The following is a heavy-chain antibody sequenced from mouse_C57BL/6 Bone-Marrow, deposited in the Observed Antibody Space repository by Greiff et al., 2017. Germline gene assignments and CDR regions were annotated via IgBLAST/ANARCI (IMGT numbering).Heavy chain of an antibody. CDR3: ARSRYYYGRSPWYFDV. J-gene: IGHJ1*03. CDR1: GYTFTSYW. CDR2: IHPNSGST. V-gene: IGHV1-64*01. Sequence: QVQLQQPGAELVKPGASVQLSCKASGYTFTSYWMHWLTQRPGQGLEWIGMIHPNSGSTNYNETFKSKATLTVDTSSSTAYMQLSSLTSEDSAVYYCARSRYYYGRSPWYFDVWGTGTTVTVSS. D-gene: IGHD1-1*01.